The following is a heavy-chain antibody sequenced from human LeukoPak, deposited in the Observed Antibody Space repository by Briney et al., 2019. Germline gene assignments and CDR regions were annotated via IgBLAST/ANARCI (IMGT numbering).Heavy chain of an antibody. D-gene: IGHD3-10*01. J-gene: IGHJ4*02. V-gene: IGHV3-48*01. CDR2: TSSSSTI. Sequence: GGSLRLSCAASGFTFSSYSMNWVRQAPGKGLEWVSYTSSSSTIYYADSVKGRFTISRDNSKNTLYLQMNSLRAEDTAVYYCAKGNESLLWFGELSLDYWGQGALVTVSS. CDR1: GFTFSSYS. CDR3: AKGNESLLWFGELSLDY.